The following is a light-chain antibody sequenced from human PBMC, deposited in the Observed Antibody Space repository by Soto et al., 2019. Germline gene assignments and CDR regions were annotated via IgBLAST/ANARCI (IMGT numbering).Light chain of an antibody. Sequence: IQMTQSPSTLSASVGDRVTITCRASQSISSWLAWYQQKPGKAPKLLIYKASTLESGVPSRFSGSGSGTEFTLTISGLQPDDFATYYCQQFNSYPLPFGGGTKVDIK. CDR1: QSISSW. CDR2: KAS. J-gene: IGKJ4*01. V-gene: IGKV1-5*03. CDR3: QQFNSYPLP.